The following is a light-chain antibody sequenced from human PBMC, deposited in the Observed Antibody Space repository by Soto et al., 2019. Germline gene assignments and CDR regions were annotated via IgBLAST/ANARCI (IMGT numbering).Light chain of an antibody. CDR1: QSVSSTY. CDR2: AAS. CDR3: EQYDSSPYT. J-gene: IGKJ2*01. V-gene: IGKV3-20*01. Sequence: EIVLTQSPGTLSLSPGERATLSCRASQSVSSTYFAWYQHRPGQPPRLLIYAASSRETGIPDRFSAIGSGTDFTLTISRLEPEDFAVYYCEQYDSSPYTFGQGTKVEIK.